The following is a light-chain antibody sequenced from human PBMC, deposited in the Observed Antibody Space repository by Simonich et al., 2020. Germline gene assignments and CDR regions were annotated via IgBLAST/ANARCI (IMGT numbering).Light chain of an antibody. Sequence: SYELTQPPSVSVSPGQTARITCSGDALPKQYAYWYQQKPGQAPVLVIYKDSERPSGFPERFSGSRSGTTVPLTISGVQAEDEADYYCQSADSSGTYRVFGGGTKLTVL. CDR1: ALPKQY. J-gene: IGLJ3*02. CDR2: KDS. V-gene: IGLV3-25*03. CDR3: QSADSSGTYRV.